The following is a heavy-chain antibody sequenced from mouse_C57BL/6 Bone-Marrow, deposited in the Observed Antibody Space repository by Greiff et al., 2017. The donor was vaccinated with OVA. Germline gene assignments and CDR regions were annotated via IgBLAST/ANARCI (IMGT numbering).Heavy chain of an antibody. D-gene: IGHD2-4*01. CDR1: GFSLTSYG. Sequence: VKLVESGPGLVSPSQSLSITCTVSGFSLTSYGVDWVRQPPGKGLEWLGVIWGGGSTNYNSALMSRLSISKDNSKSQVFLKMNSLQTDDTAMYYCAKHEGLRGDYYAMDYWGQGTSVTVSS. CDR3: AKHEGLRGDYYAMDY. V-gene: IGHV2-9*01. J-gene: IGHJ4*01. CDR2: IWGGGST.